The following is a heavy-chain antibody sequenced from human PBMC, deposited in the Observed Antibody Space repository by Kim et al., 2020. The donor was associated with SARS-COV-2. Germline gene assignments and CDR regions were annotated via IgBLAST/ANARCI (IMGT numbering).Heavy chain of an antibody. CDR3: ARDHYAF. Sequence: GGSLRLSCAASGFTFSSYAMHWVRQAPGKGLEWVAVISYDGSNKYYADSVKGRFTISRDNSKNTLYLQMNSLRAEDTAVYYCARDHYAFWGQGTLVTVSS. J-gene: IGHJ4*02. CDR1: GFTFSSYA. CDR2: ISYDGSNK. V-gene: IGHV3-30-3*01.